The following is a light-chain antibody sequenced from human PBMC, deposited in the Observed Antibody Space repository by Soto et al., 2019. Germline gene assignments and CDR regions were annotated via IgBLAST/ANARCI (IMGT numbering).Light chain of an antibody. CDR1: RSLMHTNGYNF. CDR2: LGS. J-gene: IGKJ5*01. V-gene: IGKV2-28*01. CDR3: MQALQTAIT. Sequence: DIVMTQSPFSLPVAPGEPASISGRSDRSLMHTNGYNFLDWYVQKPGQSPQLLIYLGSNRATGVPDRFSGRGSGTDFTLKISRVEADDVGTYYCMQALQTAITFGQGTRLEIK.